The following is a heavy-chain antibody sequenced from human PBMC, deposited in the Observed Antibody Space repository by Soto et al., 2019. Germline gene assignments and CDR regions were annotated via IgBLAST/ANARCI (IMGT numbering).Heavy chain of an antibody. CDR2: IYYSGST. J-gene: IGHJ6*02. CDR3: ARWHSSSGYYGMDV. V-gene: IGHV4-59*12. Sequence: PSETLSLTCTVSGGSISSYYWSWIRQPPGKGLEWIGYIYYSGSTNYNPSLKSRVTISVDTSKNQFSLKLTSVTAADTAVYYCARWHSSSGYYGMDVWGQGTTVTVSS. CDR1: GGSISSYY. D-gene: IGHD6-25*01.